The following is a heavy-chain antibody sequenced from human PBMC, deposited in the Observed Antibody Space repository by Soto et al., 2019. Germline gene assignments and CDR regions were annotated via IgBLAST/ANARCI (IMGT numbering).Heavy chain of an antibody. Sequence: ASVKVSCKASGYTFTGHYIHWVRQAPEQGPEWMGEISPETGATRYAQKFRGRVTMTRDMSITTVYMELNNLSPDDTAVYYCGRGRSGQIVVFYWGQGTPVTVSS. CDR1: GYTFTGHY. CDR2: ISPETGAT. J-gene: IGHJ4*02. V-gene: IGHV1-2*02. D-gene: IGHD5-12*01. CDR3: GRGRSGQIVVFY.